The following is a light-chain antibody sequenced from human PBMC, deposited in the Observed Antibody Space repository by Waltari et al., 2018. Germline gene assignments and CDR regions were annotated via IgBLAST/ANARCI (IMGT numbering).Light chain of an antibody. Sequence: DIQMTQSPSTLSASVGDRVNITFRASQKVTSWLAWYQQTPGKAPKLLMYKASNLQSGVPSRFSGSGSGTEFTLTISSLQPDDFATYYCQQYNNYPFTFGGGTKVEIK. CDR3: QQYNNYPFT. V-gene: IGKV1-5*03. J-gene: IGKJ4*01. CDR1: QKVTSW. CDR2: KAS.